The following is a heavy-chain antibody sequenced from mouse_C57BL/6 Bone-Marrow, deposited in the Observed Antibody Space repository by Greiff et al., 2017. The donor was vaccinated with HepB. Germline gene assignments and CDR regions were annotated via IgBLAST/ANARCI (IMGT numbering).Heavy chain of an antibody. CDR1: GFTFSSYG. CDR2: ISSGGSYN. D-gene: IGHD1-1*01. CDR3: ASTTVVAHFDY. V-gene: IGHV5-6*01. Sequence: EVQRVESGGDLVKPGGSLKLSCAASGFTFSSYGMSWVRQTPDKRLEWVATISSGGSYNYYPDSVKGRFTISRDNAKNTLYLQMSSLKSEDTAMYYCASTTVVAHFDYWGQGTTLTVSS. J-gene: IGHJ2*01.